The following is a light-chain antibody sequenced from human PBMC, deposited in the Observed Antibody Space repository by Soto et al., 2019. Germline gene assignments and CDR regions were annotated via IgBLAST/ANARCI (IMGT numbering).Light chain of an antibody. J-gene: IGKJ1*01. CDR3: QQYNSYRWT. V-gene: IGKV1-5*01. CDR1: QSIGRW. CDR2: DAS. Sequence: DIQMTQSPSTLSASVGDRVTITCRASQSIGRWLAWYQQKPGKAPKLLIYDASSLESGVPSRFSGSGSGTEFTLTISSLQPDDFATYYCQQYNSYRWTFGQGTKVEIK.